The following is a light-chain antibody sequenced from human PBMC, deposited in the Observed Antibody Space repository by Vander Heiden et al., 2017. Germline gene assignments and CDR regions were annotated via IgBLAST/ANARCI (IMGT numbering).Light chain of an antibody. Sequence: QSALTQEASVSGTVGQKVTLSCTGNSNNVGSYAVGWYQQISHGAPNIVMFGNARPSGITARFSGSNSGTTAAPTTAGLEPEDEADDYCSPSDYSRSDHWVFGGGTKLTVL. CDR1: SNNVGSYA. CDR2: GNA. J-gene: IGLJ3*02. V-gene: IGLV1-44*01. CDR3: SPSDYSRSDHWV.